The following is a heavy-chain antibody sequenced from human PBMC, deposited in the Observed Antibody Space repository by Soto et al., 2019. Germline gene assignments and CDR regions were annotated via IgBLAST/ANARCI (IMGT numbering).Heavy chain of an antibody. CDR3: ARAVRDGYNPDY. V-gene: IGHV4-31*03. CDR1: GGSISSGGYY. J-gene: IGHJ4*02. Sequence: QVQLQESGPGLVKPSQTLSLTCTVSGGSISSGGYYWSWIRQHPGKGLEWIGYIYYSGSTYYNPSLKSRVTLSVDTSKNQCSLKLSSVTAADTAVYCCARAVRDGYNPDYWGQGTLVTVSS. CDR2: IYYSGST. D-gene: IGHD5-12*01.